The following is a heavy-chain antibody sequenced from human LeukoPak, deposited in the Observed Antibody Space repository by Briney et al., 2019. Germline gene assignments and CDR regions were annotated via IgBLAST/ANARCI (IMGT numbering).Heavy chain of an antibody. CDR3: AKEPKETMVRGAVDY. V-gene: IGHV3-21*01. J-gene: IGHJ4*02. D-gene: IGHD3-10*01. Sequence: GGSLRLSCAASGFTFSNYSMNWVRQAPGKGLEWVSSISSSSRYIYYADSVKGRFTISRDNAKNSLYLQMNSLRTEDTAVYYCAKEPKETMVRGAVDYWGQGTLVTVSS. CDR1: GFTFSNYS. CDR2: ISSSSRYI.